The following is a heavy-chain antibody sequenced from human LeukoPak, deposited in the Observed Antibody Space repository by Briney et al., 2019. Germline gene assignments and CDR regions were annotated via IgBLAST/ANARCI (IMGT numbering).Heavy chain of an antibody. CDR3: ARDYYGSGSLRYFDL. Sequence: SQTLSLTCTVSGXSVSSGDDYWSWIRQPPGKGLESIGYIYYSGSTYYNPSLKSRVTMSLDTSKNQFSLKLSSVTAADTAVYYCARDYYGSGSLRYFDLWGRGTLVTVSS. D-gene: IGHD3-10*01. J-gene: IGHJ2*01. CDR1: GXSVSSGDDY. CDR2: IYYSGST. V-gene: IGHV4-30-4*01.